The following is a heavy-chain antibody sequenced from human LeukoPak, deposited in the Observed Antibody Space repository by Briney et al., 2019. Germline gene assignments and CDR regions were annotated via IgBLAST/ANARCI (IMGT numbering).Heavy chain of an antibody. Sequence: GGSLRLSCTASGFMFSTYVIHWVRQAPGKGLEWAAVISNDGRNKNYAESLKGRSTVSRDNSKNTVYLQMDSLRADDTAIYYCARDLRSRDGYNYGAFDIWGQGTMVTVSS. D-gene: IGHD5-24*01. V-gene: IGHV3-30*04. CDR2: ISNDGRNK. CDR1: GFMFSTYV. CDR3: ARDLRSRDGYNYGAFDI. J-gene: IGHJ3*02.